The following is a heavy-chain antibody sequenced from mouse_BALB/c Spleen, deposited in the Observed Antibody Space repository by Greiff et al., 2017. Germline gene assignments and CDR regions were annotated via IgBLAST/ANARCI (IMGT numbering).Heavy chain of an antibody. CDR1: GFTFSSYT. CDR2: ISSGGSYT. D-gene: IGHD2-1*01. J-gene: IGHJ2*01. V-gene: IGHV5-6-4*01. Sequence: EVMLVESGGGLVKPGGSLKLSCAASGFTFSSYTMSWVRQTPEKRLEWVATISSGGSYTYYPDSVKGRFTISRDNAKNTLYLQMSSLKSEDTAMYYCTRDRGYVNSHYFDYWGQGTTLTVSS. CDR3: TRDRGYVNSHYFDY.